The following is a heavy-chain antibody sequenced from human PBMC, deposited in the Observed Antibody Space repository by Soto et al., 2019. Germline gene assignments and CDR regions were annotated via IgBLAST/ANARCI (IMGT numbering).Heavy chain of an antibody. CDR1: GYTFTSYG. CDR2: INAGNGNT. J-gene: IGHJ6*02. D-gene: IGHD3-22*01. V-gene: IGHV1-3*01. Sequence: QIQLMQSGAEVKKPGASVKVSCKASGYTFTSYGIHWVRQAPGQRLEWTGWINAGNGNTKYSKKFQGRVTITRDTSASTAYLELSSLRSEDTAVYYCARDPNDSSAYYHHYYYGMDVWGQGTTVTVSS. CDR3: ARDPNDSSAYYHHYYYGMDV.